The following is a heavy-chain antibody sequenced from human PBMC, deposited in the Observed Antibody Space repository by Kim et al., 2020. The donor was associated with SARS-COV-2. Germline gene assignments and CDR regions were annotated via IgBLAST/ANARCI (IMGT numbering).Heavy chain of an antibody. CDR3: TRRFGGAAAGSS. Sequence: GGSLRLSCAASGFTFSGSAMHWVRQASGKGLEWVGRIRSKANSYATAYAASVKGRFTISRDDSKNTAYLQMNSLKTEDTAVYYCTRRFGGAAAGSSWGQGTLVTVSS. D-gene: IGHD6-13*01. J-gene: IGHJ4*02. CDR1: GFTFSGSA. V-gene: IGHV3-73*01. CDR2: IRSKANSYAT.